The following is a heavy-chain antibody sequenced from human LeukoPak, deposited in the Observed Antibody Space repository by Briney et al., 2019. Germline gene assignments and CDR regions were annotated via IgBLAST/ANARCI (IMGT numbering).Heavy chain of an antibody. Sequence: ASVKVSCKASGYTFTSYDINWVRQATGQGLEWMGWMNPDSGNTGYAQKFQGRVTMTRNTSISTAYMELSSLRSDDTAVYYCARDSWEDGYYYMDVWGKGTTVTVSS. V-gene: IGHV1-8*01. CDR3: ARDSWEDGYYYMDV. D-gene: IGHD1-26*01. CDR2: MNPDSGNT. J-gene: IGHJ6*03. CDR1: GYTFTSYD.